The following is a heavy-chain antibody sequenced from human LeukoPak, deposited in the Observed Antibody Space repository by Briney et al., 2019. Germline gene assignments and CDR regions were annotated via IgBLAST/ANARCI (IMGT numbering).Heavy chain of an antibody. Sequence: SQTLSLTCTVSGASISSGDYYWSWIRQPPGKGLEYLGYIHYSGSTYYNPSLKSRVTISVDTSKNQFSLTLSSVTAADTAVYYCARERSGSYYENFDYWGQGTLVTVSS. D-gene: IGHD3-10*01. CDR3: ARERSGSYYENFDY. V-gene: IGHV4-30-4*01. CDR2: IHYSGST. CDR1: GASISSGDYY. J-gene: IGHJ4*02.